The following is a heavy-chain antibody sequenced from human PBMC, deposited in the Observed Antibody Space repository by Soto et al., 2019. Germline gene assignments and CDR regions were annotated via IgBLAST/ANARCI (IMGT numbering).Heavy chain of an antibody. D-gene: IGHD3-10*01. V-gene: IGHV3-21*02. CDR3: ARASGVAVRAKFYAGLDV. J-gene: IGHJ6*02. Sequence: EGQLVESGGGLVKPGGSLRLSCVGSGFVFGSSAMTWVRQAPGKGLEWVASISSSGTYIDYADSVKGRFTTSRDNANNLLSLQVTSLRGADSAVYYCARASGVAVRAKFYAGLDVWGQGTTVSVSS. CDR2: ISSSGTYI. CDR1: GFVFGSSA.